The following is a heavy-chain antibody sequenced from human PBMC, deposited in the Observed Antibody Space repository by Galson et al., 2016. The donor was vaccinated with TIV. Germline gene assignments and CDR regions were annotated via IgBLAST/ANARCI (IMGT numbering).Heavy chain of an antibody. CDR3: ARAGGGCHDTYWYYDL. D-gene: IGHD3-16*01. J-gene: IGHJ2*01. V-gene: IGHV1-69*13. CDR1: GGIFRNYP. CDR2: IIPIFNIA. Sequence: SVKVSCKASGGIFRNYPISWVRQAPGQGLEWMGGIIPIFNIADYAQKFQGRATITADESARTVSMELSSLRSDDTAVYYCARAGGGCHDTYWYYDLWGRGTLVTVSS.